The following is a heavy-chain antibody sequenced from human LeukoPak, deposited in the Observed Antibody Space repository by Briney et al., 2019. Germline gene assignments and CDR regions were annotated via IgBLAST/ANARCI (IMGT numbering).Heavy chain of an antibody. Sequence: GGSLRPSCAASGFTVSSNYMSWVRQAPGKGLEWVSVIYSGGSTYYADSVKGRFTISRDNSKNTLYLQMNSLRAEDTAVYYCAKDPSSWYYFDYRGQGTLVTVSS. J-gene: IGHJ4*02. V-gene: IGHV3-66*01. CDR2: IYSGGST. D-gene: IGHD6-13*01. CDR1: GFTVSSNY. CDR3: AKDPSSWYYFDY.